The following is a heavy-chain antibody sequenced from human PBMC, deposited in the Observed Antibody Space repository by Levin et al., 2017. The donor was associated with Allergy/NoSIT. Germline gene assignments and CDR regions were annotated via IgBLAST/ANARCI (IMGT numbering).Heavy chain of an antibody. Sequence: SCTDSGGSISSGGHYWSWIRQPAGQGLEWFGRMDITGSSNYNPSLKSRVTISFDTSKNQFSLKLSSVTAADTAVYYCVREICCSVCIWGQGTLVTVSS. CDR2: MDITGSS. V-gene: IGHV4-61*02. D-gene: IGHD2-21*01. CDR1: GGSISSGGHY. J-gene: IGHJ4*02. CDR3: VREICCSVCI.